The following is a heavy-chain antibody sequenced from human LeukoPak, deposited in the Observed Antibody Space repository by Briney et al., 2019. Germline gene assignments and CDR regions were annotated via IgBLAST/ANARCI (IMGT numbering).Heavy chain of an antibody. CDR1: GFTFSSYW. CDR2: INSDGSST. V-gene: IGHV3-74*01. Sequence: GGSLRLSCAASGFTFSSYWMHWVRHAPGKGLVWVSRINSDGSSTSYADSVKGRFAISRNNATNTLYLQMSSLRAEDTAVYYCATLSYGDYDYWGQGTLVTVSS. CDR3: ATLSYGDYDY. J-gene: IGHJ4*02. D-gene: IGHD4-17*01.